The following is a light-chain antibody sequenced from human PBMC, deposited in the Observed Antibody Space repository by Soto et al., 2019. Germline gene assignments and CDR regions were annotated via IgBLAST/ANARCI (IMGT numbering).Light chain of an antibody. CDR1: QDISKY. CDR3: QQYDSFPRT. J-gene: IGKJ2*01. Sequence: DILMTQSPSSLSPSVGDRVTITCQASQDISKYLNWYQQKPGKAPKLLIYHSSNLETGVPSRFSGSGSGTHFTFTISSLQHEDIATYFCQQYDSFPRTFGQGTKVDIK. V-gene: IGKV1-33*01. CDR2: HSS.